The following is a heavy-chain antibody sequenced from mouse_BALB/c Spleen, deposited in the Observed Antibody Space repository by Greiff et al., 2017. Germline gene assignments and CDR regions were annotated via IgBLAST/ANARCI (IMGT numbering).Heavy chain of an antibody. CDR1: GYAFSSSW. J-gene: IGHJ2*01. Sequence: VKLQQSGPELVKPGASVKISCKASGYAFSSSWMNWVKQRPGQGLEWIGRIYPGDGDTNYNGKFKGKATLTADKSSSTAYMQLSSLTSVDSAVYFCARSAYYGNYLYFDYWGQGTTLTVSS. D-gene: IGHD2-10*01. V-gene: IGHV1-82*01. CDR2: IYPGDGDT. CDR3: ARSAYYGNYLYFDY.